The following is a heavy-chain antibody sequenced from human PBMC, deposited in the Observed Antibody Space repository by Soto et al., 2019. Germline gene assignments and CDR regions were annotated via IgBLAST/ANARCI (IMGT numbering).Heavy chain of an antibody. Sequence: ASVKVSCKGSGCTFTDYFLHWVRQDHGQGLEWMGWINPKSGGTNLAQKFQGRLTMNRETTINTAYMXLSSLRSDYTARYYCAREMGPNTRYFDFCEHGTPITVCS. CDR3: AREMGPNTRYFDF. J-gene: IGHJ4*01. CDR2: INPKSGGT. D-gene: IGHD2-8*01. V-gene: IGHV1-2*02. CDR1: GCTFTDYF.